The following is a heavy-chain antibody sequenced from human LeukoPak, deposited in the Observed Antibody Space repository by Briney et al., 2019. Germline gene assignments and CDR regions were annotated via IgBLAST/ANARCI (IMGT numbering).Heavy chain of an antibody. V-gene: IGHV3-33*01. Sequence: PGGSLRLSCAASGFTFSSYGMHWVRRAPGKGLEWVAVIWYDGSNKYYADSVKGRFTISRDNSKNTLYLQMNSLRAEDTAVYYCARDFCSSTSCYTDYYYYYYGMDVWGQGTTVTVSS. CDR3: ARDFCSSTSCYTDYYYYYYGMDV. J-gene: IGHJ6*02. CDR2: IWYDGSNK. CDR1: GFTFSSYG. D-gene: IGHD2-2*02.